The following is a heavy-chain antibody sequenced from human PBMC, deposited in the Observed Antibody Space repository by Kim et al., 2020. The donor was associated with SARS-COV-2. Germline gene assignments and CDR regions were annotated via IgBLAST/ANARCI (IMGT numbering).Heavy chain of an antibody. CDR2: ISSSGSTI. V-gene: IGHV3-48*03. J-gene: IGHJ6*02. Sequence: GGSLRLSCAASGFTFSSYEMNWVRQAPGKGLEWVSYISSSGSTIYYADSVKGRFTISRDNAKNSLYLQMNSLRAEDTAVYYCARVFVSSFDYYYYGMDVWGQGTTVTVSS. CDR1: GFTFSSYE. D-gene: IGHD2-15*01. CDR3: ARVFVSSFDYYYYGMDV.